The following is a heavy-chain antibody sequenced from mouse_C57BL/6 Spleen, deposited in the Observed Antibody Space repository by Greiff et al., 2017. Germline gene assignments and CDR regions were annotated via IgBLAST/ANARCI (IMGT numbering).Heavy chain of an antibody. Sequence: QVQLPQPGAELVNPGASVKLSCEASVYTFTRYWMQWVKQRPGQGLEWIGYIDPPSGYTNYNQKFKVKATLTVDTSSSTAYMQLSSLTYEDSAVYYCARENHCSSWEFDYWGQGTTVTVSS. CDR1: VYTFTRYW. CDR3: ARENHCSSWEFDY. D-gene: IGHD1-1*01. V-gene: IGHV1-50*01. CDR2: IDPPSGYT. J-gene: IGHJ2*01.